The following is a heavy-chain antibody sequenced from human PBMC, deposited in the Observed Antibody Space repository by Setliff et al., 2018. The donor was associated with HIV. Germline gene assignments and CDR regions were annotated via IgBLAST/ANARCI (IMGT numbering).Heavy chain of an antibody. CDR2: ISSSSSYI. CDR3: AGDGNYYYYYMDV. CDR1: GFTFSSYS. V-gene: IGHV3-21*01. J-gene: IGHJ6*03. D-gene: IGHD1-26*01. Sequence: ASVKVSCAASGFTFSSYSMNWVRQAPGKGLEWVSSISSSSSYIYYADSVKGRFTISRDNAKNSLYLQMNSPRAEDTAVYYCAGDGNYYYYYMDVWGKGTTVTVSS.